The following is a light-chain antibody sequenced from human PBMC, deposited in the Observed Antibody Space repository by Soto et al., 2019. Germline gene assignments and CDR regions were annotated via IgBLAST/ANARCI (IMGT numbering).Light chain of an antibody. CDR1: QSVLYSSNNKNY. CDR2: WAS. J-gene: IGKJ1*01. CDR3: QQYYSTPPT. V-gene: IGKV4-1*01. Sequence: DIVMTQSPDSLAVSLGERATINCKSSQSVLYSSNNKNYLAWYQQKPGQPPKLLIYWASTRESGVPDRFRGSGSGTDFTLTISSLQAEDVAVYYCQQYYSTPPTFGQGTKVEIQ.